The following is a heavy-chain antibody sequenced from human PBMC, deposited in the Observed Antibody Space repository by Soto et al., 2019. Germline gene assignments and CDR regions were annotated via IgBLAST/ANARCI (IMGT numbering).Heavy chain of an antibody. CDR2: IYYSGST. CDR1: GGSISSSSYY. D-gene: IGHD6-6*01. Sequence: SETLSLTCTVSGGSISSSSYYWGWIRQPPGKGLEWIGSIYYSGSTYYNPSLKSRVTISVDTSKNQFSLKLSSVTAADTAVYYCARREYSSYSRPFDIWGQGTMVTVSS. CDR3: ARREYSSYSRPFDI. J-gene: IGHJ3*02. V-gene: IGHV4-39*01.